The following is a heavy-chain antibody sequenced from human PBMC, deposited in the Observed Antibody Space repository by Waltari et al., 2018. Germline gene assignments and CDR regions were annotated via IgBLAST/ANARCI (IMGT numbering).Heavy chain of an antibody. CDR2: IYYSGST. CDR1: GGSLSSYY. CDR3: ARDAGGTEWLATNPFDY. D-gene: IGHD6-19*01. J-gene: IGHJ4*02. V-gene: IGHV4-59*13. Sequence: QVQLQESGPGLVKPSETLSLTCTVSGGSLSSYYWSWIRQPPGKGLEWIGYIYYSGSTNYNPSLKSRVTISVDTSKNQFSLKLSSVTAADTAVYYCARDAGGTEWLATNPFDYWGQGTLVTVSS.